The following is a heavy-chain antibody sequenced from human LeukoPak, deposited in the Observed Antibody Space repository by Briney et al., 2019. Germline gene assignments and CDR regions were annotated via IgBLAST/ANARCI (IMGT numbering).Heavy chain of an antibody. Sequence: ASVKVSFKASGYTFASFGFSWVRQAPGQGLEWMGWIGVYNGETNYAQNFRGRVTMTTDTSTSTAYMELRSLRSDDTAVYYCTRDPDGAHDFDYWGQGTLVTVSS. CDR2: IGVYNGET. D-gene: IGHD4-17*01. V-gene: IGHV1-18*01. CDR1: GYTFASFG. J-gene: IGHJ4*02. CDR3: TRDPDGAHDFDY.